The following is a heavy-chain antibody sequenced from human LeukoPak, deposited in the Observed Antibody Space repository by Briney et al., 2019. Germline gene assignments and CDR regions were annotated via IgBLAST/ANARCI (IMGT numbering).Heavy chain of an antibody. CDR2: IYYSGST. V-gene: IGHV4-39*01. J-gene: IGHJ4*02. CDR3: ARCGYYDFWSGYNPATFDS. Sequence: PSETLSLTCTVSGGSISSGNYYWGWIRQPPGKGLEWIGSIYYSGSTYYNPSLKSRVTISLDTSKNQFSPKLSSVTAADTAVYYCARCGYYDFWSGYNPATFDSWGQGTLVTVSS. CDR1: GGSISSGNYY. D-gene: IGHD3-3*01.